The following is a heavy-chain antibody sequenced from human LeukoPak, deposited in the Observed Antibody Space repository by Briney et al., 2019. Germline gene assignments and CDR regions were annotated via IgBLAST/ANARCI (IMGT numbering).Heavy chain of an antibody. V-gene: IGHV4-59*01. Sequence: PSETLSLTCTVPGGSISSYYWSWIRQPPGKGLEWIGYIYYSGSTNYNPSLKSRVTISVDTSKNQFSLKLSSVTAADTAVYYCARVAEQGSFDYWGQGTLVTVSS. CDR2: IYYSGST. J-gene: IGHJ4*02. D-gene: IGHD6-19*01. CDR3: ARVAEQGSFDY. CDR1: GGSISSYY.